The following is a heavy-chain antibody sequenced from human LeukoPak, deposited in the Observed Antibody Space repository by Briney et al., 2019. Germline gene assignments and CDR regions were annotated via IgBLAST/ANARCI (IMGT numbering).Heavy chain of an antibody. CDR1: GGSISSYY. J-gene: IGHJ4*02. Sequence: SETLSLTCTVSGGSISSYYWSWIRQPPGKGLEWIGYIYTSGSTNYNPFLKSRVTISVDTSKNQFSLKLSSVTAADTAVYYCARHRVRGVSSTYFDYWGQGTLVTVSS. CDR3: ARHRVRGVSSTYFDY. D-gene: IGHD3-10*01. CDR2: IYTSGST. V-gene: IGHV4-4*09.